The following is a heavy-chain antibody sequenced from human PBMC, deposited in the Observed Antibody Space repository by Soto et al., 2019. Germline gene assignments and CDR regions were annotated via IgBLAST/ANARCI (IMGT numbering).Heavy chain of an antibody. CDR2: VVYSGTT. Sequence: SLTCTVSGGSISSGDYNWSWIRQPPGKGLECVGYVVYSGTTHYNPSLKSRLSISLDTSKNLFSLRLTSVTAADTAVYYCARDKWGLPLDIWGHGTMVTVSS. J-gene: IGHJ3*02. D-gene: IGHD7-27*01. V-gene: IGHV4-30-4*01. CDR3: ARDKWGLPLDI. CDR1: GGSISSGDYN.